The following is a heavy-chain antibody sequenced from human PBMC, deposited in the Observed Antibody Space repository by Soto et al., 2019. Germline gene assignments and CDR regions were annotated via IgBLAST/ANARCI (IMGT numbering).Heavy chain of an antibody. D-gene: IGHD6-19*01. Sequence: GSLRLSCAASGFTFSSYEMNWVRQAPGKGLEWISYLSSSGDTMYYTDSVKGRFTISRDNAKNSLYLRMNSLRAEDTAVYYCARSGAVAGNEYWGEGALVTVSS. J-gene: IGHJ4*02. CDR2: LSSSGDTM. CDR1: GFTFSSYE. V-gene: IGHV3-48*03. CDR3: ARSGAVAGNEY.